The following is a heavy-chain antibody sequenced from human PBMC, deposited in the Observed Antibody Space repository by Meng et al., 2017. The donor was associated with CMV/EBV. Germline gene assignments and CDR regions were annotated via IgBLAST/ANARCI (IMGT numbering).Heavy chain of an antibody. J-gene: IGHJ4*02. V-gene: IGHV3-15*07. CDR3: TTGTWFDF. CDR2: IKSNADGGAA. Sequence: LSCAASGLRFSKAWMNWVRQAPGKGLEWVGRIKSNADGGAADYATPVKGRFTISRDDSKNTLFLQMTSLKSEDTALYYCTTGTWFDFWGQGTLVTVSS. CDR1: GLRFSKAW. D-gene: IGHD1-26*01.